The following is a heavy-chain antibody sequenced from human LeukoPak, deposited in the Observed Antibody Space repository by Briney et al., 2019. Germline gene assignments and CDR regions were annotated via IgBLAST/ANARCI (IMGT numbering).Heavy chain of an antibody. CDR1: EFSVSSNY. V-gene: IGHV3-53*01. CDR3: VREGTPGRQFFDL. Sequence: GGSLRLTCAASEFSVSSNYMTWVRQAPGKGLEWVSVIHSDGTTYYADSVRGRFTISTDNFKNSLFLQMNSMGADDTAVYYCVREGTPGRQFFDLWGRGTLVTVSS. J-gene: IGHJ2*01. CDR2: IHSDGTT. D-gene: IGHD6-19*01.